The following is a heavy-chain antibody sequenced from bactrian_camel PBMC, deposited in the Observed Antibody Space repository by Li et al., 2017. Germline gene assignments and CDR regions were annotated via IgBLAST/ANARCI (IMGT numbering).Heavy chain of an antibody. V-gene: IGHV3S1*01. CDR3: AARTDSDCGIWHLATAGYFRY. D-gene: IGHD2*01. CDR2: VYPDSGST. CDR1: GYAYSDGYC. J-gene: IGHJ4*01. Sequence: HVQLVESGGGLVQPGGSLRLSCEASGYAYSDGYCLGWFRQGEGKAREGVAAVYPDSGSTYYADSVKGRFTIWQDNAKSTIYLQIDSLKPDDTAMYYCAARTDSDCGIWHLATAGYFRYWGQGTQVTVS.